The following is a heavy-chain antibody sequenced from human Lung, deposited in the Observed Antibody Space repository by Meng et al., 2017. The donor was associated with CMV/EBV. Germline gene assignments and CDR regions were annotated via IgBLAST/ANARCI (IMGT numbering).Heavy chain of an antibody. D-gene: IGHD5-12*01. J-gene: IGHJ4*02. Sequence: GESLKISCAASGFTLSNYWMSWVRQAPGKGLEWVSVIYSGGSTYYADSVKGRFTISRDNSKNTLYLQMNSLRAEDTAVYYCAREMGLRYDYWGQGTLVTVDS. V-gene: IGHV3-66*02. CDR3: AREMGLRYDY. CDR2: IYSGGST. CDR1: GFTLSNYW.